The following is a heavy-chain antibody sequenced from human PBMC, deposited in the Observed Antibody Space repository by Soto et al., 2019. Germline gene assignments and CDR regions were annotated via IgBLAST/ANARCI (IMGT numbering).Heavy chain of an antibody. CDR1: GFTFSRYE. V-gene: IGHV3-48*03. D-gene: IGHD6-13*01. CDR2: ITTSGTTM. Sequence: GGSLRLSCAASGFTFSRYEMNWVRQAPGKGLEWVSYITTSGTTMYYADSVKGRFTTSRDNAKNSLFLQMNSLRAEDTAVYYCVRRHVSATGIDWFDPWGQGTLVTVSS. CDR3: VRRHVSATGIDWFDP. J-gene: IGHJ5*02.